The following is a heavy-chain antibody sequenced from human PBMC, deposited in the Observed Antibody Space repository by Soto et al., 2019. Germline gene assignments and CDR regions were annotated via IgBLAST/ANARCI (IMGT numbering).Heavy chain of an antibody. Sequence: GGSLRLSCAASGFTFSSYWMSWVRQAPGKGLEWVANIKQDGSEKYYVDSVKGRFTISRDNAKYSLYLQMNSLRAEDTAVYSCARVLATRLRFFEWLSPDAFDIWGQGTMVTVSS. J-gene: IGHJ3*02. D-gene: IGHD3-3*01. V-gene: IGHV3-7*01. CDR2: IKQDGSEK. CDR3: ARVLATRLRFFEWLSPDAFDI. CDR1: GFTFSSYW.